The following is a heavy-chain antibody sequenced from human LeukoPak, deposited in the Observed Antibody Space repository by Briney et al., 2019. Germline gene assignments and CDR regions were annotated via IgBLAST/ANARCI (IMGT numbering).Heavy chain of an antibody. CDR3: ARDPVVPAAIFDL. CDR1: GFTFSNYW. J-gene: IGHJ2*01. D-gene: IGHD2-2*01. Sequence: GGSLRLSCAASGFTFSNYWMHWVRQAPGKGLVWVSRINSDESTTNYADSVKGRFTISRDNAKNTLYLQMNSLRAEDTAVYYCARDPVVPAAIFDLWGRGTLVTVSS. V-gene: IGHV3-74*01. CDR2: INSDESTT.